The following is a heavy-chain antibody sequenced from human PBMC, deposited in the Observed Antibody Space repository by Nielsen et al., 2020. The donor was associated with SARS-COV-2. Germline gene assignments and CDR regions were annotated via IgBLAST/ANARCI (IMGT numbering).Heavy chain of an antibody. CDR2: IYHSGST. J-gene: IGHJ6*02. D-gene: IGHD3-10*01. CDR1: GDSISSGDYY. V-gene: IGHV4-30-4*01. Sequence: SETLSLTCTVSGDSISSGDYYWSWIRQPPGKGLEWITYIYHSGSTYYNPSLKSRVSISVDTSKNQFSLILSSVTAADTAMYYCARYYVSGMYGMDVWGPGTTVTVSS. CDR3: ARYYVSGMYGMDV.